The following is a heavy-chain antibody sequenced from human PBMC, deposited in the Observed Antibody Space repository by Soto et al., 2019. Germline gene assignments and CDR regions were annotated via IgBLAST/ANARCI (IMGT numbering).Heavy chain of an antibody. J-gene: IGHJ6*02. D-gene: IGHD1-7*01. CDR1: GGSISSGDYY. Sequence: SETLSLTCTVSGGSISSGDYYWSWIRQPPGKGLEWIGYIYYSGSTYYNPSLKSRVTISVDTSKNQFSLKLSSVAAADTAVYYCARDLSWNYGYYYGMDVWGQGTTVTVSS. CDR2: IYYSGST. V-gene: IGHV4-30-4*01. CDR3: ARDLSWNYGYYYGMDV.